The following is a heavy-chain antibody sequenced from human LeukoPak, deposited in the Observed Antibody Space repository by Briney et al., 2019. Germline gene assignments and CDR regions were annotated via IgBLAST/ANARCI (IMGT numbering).Heavy chain of an antibody. D-gene: IGHD2-15*01. Sequence: GGSLRLSCAASGFTFSSYGMHWVRQAPGKGLEWVAVIWYDGSNKYYADSVKGRFTISRDNSKNTLYLQMNSLRAEDTAVYYCARQSDCSGGSCYSTYYYYYYGMDVWGQGTTVTVSS. V-gene: IGHV3-33*01. J-gene: IGHJ6*02. CDR2: IWYDGSNK. CDR1: GFTFSSYG. CDR3: ARQSDCSGGSCYSTYYYYYYGMDV.